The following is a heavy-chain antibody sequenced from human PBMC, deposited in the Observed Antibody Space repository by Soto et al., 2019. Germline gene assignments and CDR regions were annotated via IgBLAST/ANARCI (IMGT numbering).Heavy chain of an antibody. CDR2: IYYRSKWYY. Sequence: KQSQTLSLTCAISGDSVSSNSVAWNWIRQSPSRGLEWLGKIYYRSKWYYAYSESVKSRITINPDTSKNQFSLQLNSVTPDDTAIYYCATFRFDYWGQGTLVTVSS. J-gene: IGHJ4*02. CDR3: ATFRFDY. V-gene: IGHV6-1*01. CDR1: GDSVSSNSVA.